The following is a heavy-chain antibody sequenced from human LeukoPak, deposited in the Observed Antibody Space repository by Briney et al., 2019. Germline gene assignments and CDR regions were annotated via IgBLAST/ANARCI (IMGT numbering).Heavy chain of an antibody. CDR1: GFTFSSYE. Sequence: GGSLRLSCAASGFTFSSYEMNWVRQAPGTGLEWISYISSSGTNIYYADSVKGRFTISRDNAKNSLYLEMNSLRAEDTALYYCARGIYCSGGSCYSGYYYGVTSGAKGPRSPSPQ. D-gene: IGHD2-15*01. J-gene: IGHJ6*04. V-gene: IGHV3-48*03. CDR2: ISSSGTNI. CDR3: ARGIYCSGGSCYSGYYYGVTS.